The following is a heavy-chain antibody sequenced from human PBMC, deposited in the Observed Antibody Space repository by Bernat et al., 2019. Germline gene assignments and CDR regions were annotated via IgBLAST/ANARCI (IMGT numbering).Heavy chain of an antibody. CDR2: IWYDGSNK. Sequence: VQLVESGGGLVQPGGSLRLSCAASGFTFSSYGMHWVRQAPGKGLEWVAVIWYDGSNKYYADSVKGRFTISRDNSKNTLYLQMNSLRAEDTAVYYCARDRRLLYYYGMDVWGQGTTVTVSS. CDR1: GFTFSSYG. V-gene: IGHV3-33*08. D-gene: IGHD6-6*01. J-gene: IGHJ6*02. CDR3: ARDRRLLYYYGMDV.